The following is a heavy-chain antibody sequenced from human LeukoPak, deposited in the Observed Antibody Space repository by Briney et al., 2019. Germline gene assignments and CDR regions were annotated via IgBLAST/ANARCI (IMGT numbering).Heavy chain of an antibody. J-gene: IGHJ4*02. V-gene: IGHV1-2*02. CDR3: ARDGYSGYDSIQLWFCLDY. Sequence: ASVKVSCKASGYTFTGYYMHWVRQAPGQGLEWMAWINPNSGGTNYAQKFQGRVTMTRDTSISTAYMELSRLRSDDTAVYYCARDGYSGYDSIQLWFCLDYWGQGTLVTVSS. CDR1: GYTFTGYY. D-gene: IGHD5-12*01. CDR2: INPNSGGT.